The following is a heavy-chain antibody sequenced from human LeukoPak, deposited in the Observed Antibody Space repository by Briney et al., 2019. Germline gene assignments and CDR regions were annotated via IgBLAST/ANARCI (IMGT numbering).Heavy chain of an antibody. CDR2: INHSGST. CDR1: GYSINSGYY. CDR3: ARLRGSGNNYYYYYYMDV. V-gene: IGHV4-34*01. D-gene: IGHD3-10*01. J-gene: IGHJ6*03. Sequence: SETLSLTCTVSGYSINSGYYWSWIRQPPGKGLEWIGEINHSGSTNYNPSLKSRVTISVDTSKNQFSLKLSSVTAADTAVYYCARLRGSGNNYYYYYYMDVWGKGTTVTISS.